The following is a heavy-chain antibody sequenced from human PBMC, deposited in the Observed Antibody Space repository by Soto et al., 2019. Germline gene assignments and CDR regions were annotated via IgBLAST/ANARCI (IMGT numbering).Heavy chain of an antibody. CDR3: AKRGYCSGGICYSEHYYYYYYMDV. CDR1: GFTFSSYA. D-gene: IGHD2-15*01. CDR2: ISGSGGST. J-gene: IGHJ6*03. Sequence: GGSLRLSCAASGFTFSSYAMSWVRQAPGEGLEWVSAISGSGGSTYYADSVKGRFTISRDNSKNTLYLQMNSLRAEDTAVYYCAKRGYCSGGICYSEHYYYYYYMDVWGKGTTVTVSS. V-gene: IGHV3-23*01.